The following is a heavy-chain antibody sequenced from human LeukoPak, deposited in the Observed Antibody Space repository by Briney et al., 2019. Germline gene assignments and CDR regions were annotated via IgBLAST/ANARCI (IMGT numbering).Heavy chain of an antibody. V-gene: IGHV3-23*01. CDR3: AKDLTVTIGDYYFDY. CDR2: ISGSGGTT. D-gene: IGHD4-17*01. J-gene: IGHJ4*02. Sequence: GGSLRLSCAASGFTFSSYAMIWVRQAPGMGLEWVSVISGSGGTTYYADSVNGRFTTSRDNSKNTLYLQMNSLRAEDTAVYYCAKDLTVTIGDYYFDYWGQGTLVTVSS. CDR1: GFTFSSYA.